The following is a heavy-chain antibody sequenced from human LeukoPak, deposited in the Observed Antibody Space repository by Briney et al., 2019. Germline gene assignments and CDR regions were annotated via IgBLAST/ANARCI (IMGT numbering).Heavy chain of an antibody. CDR3: NTDYNYGENTRFGY. CDR2: IKSKTDGGTT. CDR1: GFTFGNAW. Sequence: GGSLRLSCAASGFTFGNAWMSWVRQAPGKGLEWVGRIKSKTDGGTTEYAAPVEGRFTISRDDSKKTLYLEMNSLETEDTAIYYCNTDYNYGENTRFGYWGQGTLVTVSS. V-gene: IGHV3-15*01. D-gene: IGHD3-16*01. J-gene: IGHJ4*02.